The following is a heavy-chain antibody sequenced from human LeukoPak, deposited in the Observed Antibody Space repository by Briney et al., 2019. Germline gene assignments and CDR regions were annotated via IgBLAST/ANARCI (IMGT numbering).Heavy chain of an antibody. CDR1: GFTFSSYA. CDR3: ARDLRDFWSGDFDY. Sequence: GGSLRLSCAASGFTFSSYAMHWVRQAPGKGLEWVAVISYDGGNRYYADSVKGRFTISRDNSKNTLYLQMNSLRAEDTAVYYCARDLRDFWSGDFDYWGQGTLVTVSS. CDR2: ISYDGGNR. J-gene: IGHJ4*02. V-gene: IGHV3-30-3*01. D-gene: IGHD3-3*01.